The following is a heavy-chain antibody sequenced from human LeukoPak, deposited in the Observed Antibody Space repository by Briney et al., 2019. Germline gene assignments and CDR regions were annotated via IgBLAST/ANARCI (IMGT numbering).Heavy chain of an antibody. CDR3: TRDPY. J-gene: IGHJ4*02. CDR1: GGSFSSYA. Sequence: SSVTVSCKASGGSFSSYAISWVRQAPGQGLEWMGGIIPIFGTANYAQKFQGRVTITADDSTNTPYMTLSSLCAKDTDMYYCTRDPYWGQGTLVTVSS. CDR2: IIPIFGTA. V-gene: IGHV1-69*13.